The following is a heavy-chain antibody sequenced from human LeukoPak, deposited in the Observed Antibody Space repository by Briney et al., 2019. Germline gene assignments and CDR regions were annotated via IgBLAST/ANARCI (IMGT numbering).Heavy chain of an antibody. J-gene: IGHJ4*02. CDR3: VRGGAEYYFDY. CDR1: GGSISSGGYY. CDR2: IYYSGST. V-gene: IGHV4-31*03. D-gene: IGHD3-16*01. Sequence: SETLSLTCTVSGGSISSGGYYWSWIRQHPGKGLEWIGYIYYSGSTYYNPSLKSRVTISVDRSKNQFSLKLSSVTAADTAVYYCVRGGAEYYFDYWGQGTLVTVSS.